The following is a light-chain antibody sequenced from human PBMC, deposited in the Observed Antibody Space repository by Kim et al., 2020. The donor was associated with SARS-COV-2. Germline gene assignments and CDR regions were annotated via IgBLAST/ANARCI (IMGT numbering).Light chain of an antibody. V-gene: IGLV1-47*01. CDR3: AAWDDSLSAVV. Sequence: GQKVTISCSGSSSNIGSNYVYWYQQLPGTAPKLLIYSNNQRPSGVPDRFSGSKSGTSASLAISGLRSGDEADYYCAAWDDSLSAVVFGGGTQLTVL. J-gene: IGLJ2*01. CDR1: SSNIGSNY. CDR2: SNN.